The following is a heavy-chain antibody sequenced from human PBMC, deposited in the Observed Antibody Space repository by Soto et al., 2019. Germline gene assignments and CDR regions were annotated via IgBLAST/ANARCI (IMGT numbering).Heavy chain of an antibody. CDR2: IIPIFGTA. Sequence: ASVKVSCKASGGTFSSYAISWVRQAPGQGLEWMGGIIPIFGTANYAQKFQGRVTITADESTSTAYMELSSLRSEDTAVYYCARESVVVVAATDLTLYYGMDVWGQGTTVTVSS. J-gene: IGHJ6*02. CDR1: GGTFSSYA. D-gene: IGHD2-15*01. V-gene: IGHV1-69*13. CDR3: ARESVVVVAATDLTLYYGMDV.